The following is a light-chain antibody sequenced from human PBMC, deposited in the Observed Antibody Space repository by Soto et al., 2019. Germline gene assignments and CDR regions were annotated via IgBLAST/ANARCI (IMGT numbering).Light chain of an antibody. CDR3: QQYGSSSYT. J-gene: IGKJ2*01. Sequence: ETVLTQSPGTLSLSPGERATFSCRASQSVGSNYLAWYQQKPDQAPRLLIYGASSRATGIPDRFSGSGSGTDFTLTISRLEPEDFAVYFCQQYGSSSYTFGQGTKLEI. V-gene: IGKV3-20*01. CDR2: GAS. CDR1: QSVGSNY.